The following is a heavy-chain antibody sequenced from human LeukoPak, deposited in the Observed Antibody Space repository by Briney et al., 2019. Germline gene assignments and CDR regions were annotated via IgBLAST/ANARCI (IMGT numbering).Heavy chain of an antibody. D-gene: IGHD6-13*01. J-gene: IGHJ4*02. V-gene: IGHV4-61*01. CDR1: GGSVSSGSYY. CDR3: ARVRSSSWYYFDY. Sequence: SSETLSLTCTVSGGSVSSGSYYWSWIRQPPGKGLEWIGYIYYSGSTNYNPSLKSRVTISVDTSKNQFSLKLSSVTAADTAVYYCARVRSSSWYYFDYWGQGTLVTVSS. CDR2: IYYSGST.